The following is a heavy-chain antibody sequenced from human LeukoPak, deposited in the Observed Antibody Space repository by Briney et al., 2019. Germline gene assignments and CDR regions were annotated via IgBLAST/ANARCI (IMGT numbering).Heavy chain of an antibody. J-gene: IGHJ4*02. D-gene: IGHD3-3*01. Sequence: ASVKVSCKASGYTFTSYAMNWVRQAPGQGLGWMGWIKTNTGNTTYAQGLTGRFFFSLDTSVSTPYLQISSLKADDTAVYYCARDPFPEESGYYNGVDYWGQGTLVTVSS. CDR2: IKTNTGNT. CDR1: GYTFTSYA. V-gene: IGHV7-4-1*02. CDR3: ARDPFPEESGYYNGVDY.